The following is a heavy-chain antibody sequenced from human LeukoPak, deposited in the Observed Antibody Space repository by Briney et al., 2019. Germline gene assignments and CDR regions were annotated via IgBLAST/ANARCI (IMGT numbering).Heavy chain of an antibody. J-gene: IGHJ4*02. CDR3: ARVFLERLTSGYFDN. V-gene: IGHV3-74*01. D-gene: IGHD3-3*01. Sequence: GGSLRLSCAASGFTFSSYWMHWVRQAPGKGLVWVSRINTDGSSTSYADSVKGRFTISRDNAKNMLYLQMNSLRDDDTAVYYCARVFLERLTSGYFDNWGQGTLVTVSP. CDR2: INTDGSST. CDR1: GFTFSSYW.